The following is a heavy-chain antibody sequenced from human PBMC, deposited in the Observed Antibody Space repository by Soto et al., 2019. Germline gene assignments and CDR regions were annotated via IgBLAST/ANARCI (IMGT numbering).Heavy chain of an antibody. CDR3: ARDSAFSIVH. D-gene: IGHD1-26*01. CDR1: GYAFRNYG. V-gene: IGHV1-18*01. Sequence: QVQLVQSGAEVKKPGASVKVSCKASGYAFRNYGISWMRQAPGQGLEWMGWINNYDVHINLPQKFRGRITVTADTTTTTVYMEQENMTSDDTAVDYCARDSAFSIVHWGEGTLVIVSS. CDR2: INNYDVHI. J-gene: IGHJ4*02.